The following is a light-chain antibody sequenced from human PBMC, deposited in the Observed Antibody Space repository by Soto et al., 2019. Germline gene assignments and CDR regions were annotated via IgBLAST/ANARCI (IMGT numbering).Light chain of an antibody. J-gene: IGKJ4*01. CDR3: QQYNNWPLT. CDR2: GAS. Sequence: EIVMTQSPATLSVSPGERGTLSCRANQSVSSNLAWYQQKPGQAPRLLISGASTRATGIPARFSGSGSGTEFTLTISSLQSEDFAVYFCQQYNNWPLTFGGGTKGDIK. V-gene: IGKV3-15*01. CDR1: QSVSSN.